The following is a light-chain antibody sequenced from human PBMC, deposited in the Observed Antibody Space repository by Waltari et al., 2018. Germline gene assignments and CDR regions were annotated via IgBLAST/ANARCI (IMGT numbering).Light chain of an antibody. Sequence: QSALTQPPSASGSPGQSVTISCTGTSGDIGTYDHVSWYQQHPGKAPKVIVYAVTTRPSGVPDRFSGSKSGDTAFLTVSGLQAEDEADYYCSSYAGNYIYVFGTGTEVTVL. CDR2: AVT. CDR3: SSYAGNYIYV. J-gene: IGLJ1*01. V-gene: IGLV2-8*01. CDR1: SGDIGTYDH.